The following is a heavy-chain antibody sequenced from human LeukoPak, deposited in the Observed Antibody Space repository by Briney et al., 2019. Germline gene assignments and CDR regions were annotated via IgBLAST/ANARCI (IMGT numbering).Heavy chain of an antibody. CDR2: ISSSSTTK. J-gene: IGHJ4*02. Sequence: GGSLRLSCAASACTFSNYGMNWIRQTPGKGLEWISYISSSSTTKSYADSVKGRFTISRDNAKNSLYLQMSSLRPEDTAVYYCARGGAARPDYWGQGTLVTVSS. D-gene: IGHD6-6*01. V-gene: IGHV3-48*01. CDR3: ARGGAARPDY. CDR1: ACTFSNYG.